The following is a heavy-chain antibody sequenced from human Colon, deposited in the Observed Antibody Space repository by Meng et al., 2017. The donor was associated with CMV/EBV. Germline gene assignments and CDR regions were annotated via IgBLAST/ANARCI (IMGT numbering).Heavy chain of an antibody. V-gene: IGHV3-11*06. CDR3: AREGGAKRFDS. J-gene: IGHJ4*02. CDR1: GFTFSDYY. D-gene: IGHD1-26*01. Sequence: GQLVESGGGLVKPGGSLRLSCAASGFTFSDYYIHWIRQAPGKGLEWISYISYNSGISTQYKDSVKGRFTISRDDAKNSVYLQMNSLRVEDTAVYYCAREGGAKRFDSWGQGTLVTVSS. CDR2: ISYNSGIST.